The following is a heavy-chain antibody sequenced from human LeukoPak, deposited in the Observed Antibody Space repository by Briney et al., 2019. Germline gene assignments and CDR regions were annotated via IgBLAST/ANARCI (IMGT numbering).Heavy chain of an antibody. CDR3: AKDKFDYDSTGYPYDY. CDR1: GFIFSLYN. D-gene: IGHD3-22*01. J-gene: IGHJ4*02. Sequence: PGGSLRLSCEASGFIFSLYNMNWVRQAPGQGLEWVSSIGGSGSATFYADSVRGRFTVSRDNAKNSLFLQLNSLRAEDSAVYYCAKDKFDYDSTGYPYDYWSQGVLVTVSS. CDR2: IGGSGSAT. V-gene: IGHV3-21*06.